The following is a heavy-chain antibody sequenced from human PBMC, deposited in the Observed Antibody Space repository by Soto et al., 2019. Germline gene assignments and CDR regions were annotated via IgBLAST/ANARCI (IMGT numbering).Heavy chain of an antibody. CDR1: GISFSNYW. CDR2: IKEDGRIL. D-gene: IGHD3-10*01. J-gene: IGHJ2*01. CDR3: VGGRGWNFDL. Sequence: VQLVESGGGLVQPGESLRLSCAASGISFSNYWMSWFRQAPSKGLEWVANIKEDGRILHYVDSVKGRFTITRDNAQNSVYLQMNSLRDDDTAMYYCVGGRGWNFDLWGRGTMVTVSS. V-gene: IGHV3-7*01.